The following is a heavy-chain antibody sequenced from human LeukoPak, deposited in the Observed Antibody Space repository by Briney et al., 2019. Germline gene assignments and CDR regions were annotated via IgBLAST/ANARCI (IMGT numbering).Heavy chain of an antibody. D-gene: IGHD3-9*01. CDR3: ARDLDWSLADDY. Sequence: ASVKVSCKASGYTFTGYYMHWVRQAPGQGLEWMGRTNPNSGGTNYAQKFQGRVTMTRDTSISTAYMELSRLRSDDTAVYYCARDLDWSLADDYWGQGTLVTVSS. J-gene: IGHJ4*02. CDR1: GYTFTGYY. CDR2: TNPNSGGT. V-gene: IGHV1-2*06.